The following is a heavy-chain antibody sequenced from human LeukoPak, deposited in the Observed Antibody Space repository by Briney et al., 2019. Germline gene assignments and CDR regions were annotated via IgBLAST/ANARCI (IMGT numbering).Heavy chain of an antibody. V-gene: IGHV3-23*01. CDR1: GFTFSIYA. J-gene: IGHJ4*02. CDR3: AKLSSGRSCYY. CDR2: ISGSGGST. D-gene: IGHD6-19*01. Sequence: GGSLRLSCAASGFTFSIYAMSWVRQAPGKGLEWVSAISGSGGSTYYADSVKGRFTISRDNSKNTLYLQMNSLRAEDTAVYYCAKLSSGRSCYYWGQGTPVTVSS.